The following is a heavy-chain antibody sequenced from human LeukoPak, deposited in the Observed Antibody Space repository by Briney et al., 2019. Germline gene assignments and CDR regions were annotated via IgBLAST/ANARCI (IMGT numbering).Heavy chain of an antibody. CDR3: ARDFGTIVVVTAIVD. Sequence: GGSLRLSCAASGFTFSRYWMSWVRQAPGKGLEWVANINPDGSEKYYVDSVKGRFTISRDNAKNSLYLQMNSLRAEDTAVYYCARDFGTIVVVTAIVDWGQGTLVTVSS. CDR2: INPDGSEK. CDR1: GFTFSRYW. J-gene: IGHJ4*02. D-gene: IGHD2-21*02. V-gene: IGHV3-7*01.